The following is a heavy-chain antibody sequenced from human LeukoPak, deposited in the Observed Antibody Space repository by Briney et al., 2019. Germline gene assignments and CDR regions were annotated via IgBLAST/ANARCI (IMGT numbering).Heavy chain of an antibody. CDR3: ARGPPTAQYFQH. J-gene: IGHJ1*01. Sequence: ASVNVSCKASGHTFSSYGFSWVRPAPGQDVAGMGWVSAYNGNTNYVRKLQGRVTKTTDTSTSTAYMELRSLRSDDTAVYYCARGPPTAQYFQHWGQGTLVTVSS. CDR1: GHTFSSYG. V-gene: IGHV1-18*01. D-gene: IGHD1-1*01. CDR2: VSAYNGNT.